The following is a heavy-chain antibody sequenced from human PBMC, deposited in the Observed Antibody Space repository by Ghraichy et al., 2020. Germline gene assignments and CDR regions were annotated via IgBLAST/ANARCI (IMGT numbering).Heavy chain of an antibody. CDR1: GGSISSYY. Sequence: SQTLSLTCTVSGGSISSYYWSWIRQPPGKGLEWIGYIYYSGSTNYNPSLKSRVTISVDTSKNQFSLKLSSVTAADTAVYYCARGGMGLLRFLEWLPYDAFDIWGQGTMVTVSS. D-gene: IGHD3-3*01. V-gene: IGHV4-59*01. CDR2: IYYSGST. CDR3: ARGGMGLLRFLEWLPYDAFDI. J-gene: IGHJ3*02.